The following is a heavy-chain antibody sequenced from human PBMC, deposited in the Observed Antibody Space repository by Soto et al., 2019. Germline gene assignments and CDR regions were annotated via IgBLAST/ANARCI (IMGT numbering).Heavy chain of an antibody. Sequence: GGSLRLSCAASGFTFSSYGMHWVRQAPGKGLEWVAVIWYDGSNKYYADSVKGRFTISRDNSKNTLYLQMNSLRAEDTAVYYCARSIVGATTYYYYGMDVWGQGTTVTVSS. J-gene: IGHJ6*02. CDR2: IWYDGSNK. CDR3: ARSIVGATTYYYYGMDV. D-gene: IGHD1-26*01. V-gene: IGHV3-33*01. CDR1: GFTFSSYG.